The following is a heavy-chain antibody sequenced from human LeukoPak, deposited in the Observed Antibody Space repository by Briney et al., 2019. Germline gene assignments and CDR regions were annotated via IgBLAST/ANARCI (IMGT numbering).Heavy chain of an antibody. J-gene: IGHJ4*02. CDR1: GGSISSSSYY. CDR3: ARGEWNYEFDY. V-gene: IGHV4-61*05. D-gene: IGHD1-7*01. CDR2: IYYSGST. Sequence: SETLSLTCTVSGGSISSSSYYWGWIRQPPGKGLEWIGYIYYSGSTNYNPSLKSRVTISVDTSKNQFSLKLSSVTAADTAVYYCARGEWNYEFDYWGQGTLVTVSS.